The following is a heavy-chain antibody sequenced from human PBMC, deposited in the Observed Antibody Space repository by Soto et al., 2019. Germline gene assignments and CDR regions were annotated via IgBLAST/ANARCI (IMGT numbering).Heavy chain of an antibody. V-gene: IGHV3-7*03. CDR1: GFTFNYYW. J-gene: IGHJ4*02. Sequence: VGSLRLSCAASGFTFNYYWTSWVRQAPGEGLEWVANINQDGSERLYVDSVKGRFTISRDNARNSLYLQMSSLRAEDTAVYYCARIYCSGGSCVSYFDSWGQGTLVTVSS. CDR3: ARIYCSGGSCVSYFDS. CDR2: INQDGSER. D-gene: IGHD2-15*01.